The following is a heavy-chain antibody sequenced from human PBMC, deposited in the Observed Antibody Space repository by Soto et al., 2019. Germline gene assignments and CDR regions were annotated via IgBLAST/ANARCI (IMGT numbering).Heavy chain of an antibody. CDR2: INAGNGNT. CDR1: GYTFTSYA. D-gene: IGHD1-1*01. J-gene: IGHJ3*02. Sequence: ASVKVSCKASGYTFTSYAMHWVRQAPGQRLEWMGWINAGNGNTKYSQKFQGRVTITRDTSASTAYMELSSLRSEDTAVYYCARAFEGTNRRDDFDIWGQGTMVTVSS. CDR3: ARAFEGTNRRDDFDI. V-gene: IGHV1-3*01.